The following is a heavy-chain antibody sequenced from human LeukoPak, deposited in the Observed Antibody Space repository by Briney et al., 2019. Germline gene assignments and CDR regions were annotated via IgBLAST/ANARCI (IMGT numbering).Heavy chain of an antibody. CDR3: ARGASSLDY. J-gene: IGHJ4*02. CDR1: GFTFSSYE. CDR2: ISISGSTI. Sequence: GGSLRLSCAASGFTFSSYEMNWVRQAPGKGLEWVSYISISGSTICYADSVKGRFTISRDDAKNSLYLQMNSLRAEDTAVYYCARGASSLDYWGQGTLVTVSS. V-gene: IGHV3-48*03.